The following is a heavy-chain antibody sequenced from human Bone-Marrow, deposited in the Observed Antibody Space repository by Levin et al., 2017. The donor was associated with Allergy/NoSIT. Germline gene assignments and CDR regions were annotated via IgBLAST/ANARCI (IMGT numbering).Heavy chain of an antibody. CDR1: GFTFSSYG. D-gene: IGHD4-17*01. J-gene: IGHJ4*02. CDR3: ARDLPTVTTSCCNPLGGFDY. V-gene: IGHV3-33*01. CDR2: IWYDGSNK. Sequence: GESLKISCAASGFTFSSYGMHWVRQAPGKGLEWVAVIWYDGSNKYYADSVKGRFTISRDNSKNTLYLQMNSLRAEDTAVYYCARDLPTVTTSCCNPLGGFDYWGQGTLVTVSS.